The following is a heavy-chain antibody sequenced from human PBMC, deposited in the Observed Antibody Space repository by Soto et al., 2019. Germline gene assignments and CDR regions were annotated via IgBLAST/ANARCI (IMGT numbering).Heavy chain of an antibody. Sequence: QPGGSLRLSCAASGFTVSSNYMSWVRQAPGKGLEWVSVIYSGGSTYYADSVKGRFTISRDNSKNTLYLQMNSLRAEDTAVYYCARDRGGYCSGGSCYSDYYYGMDVWGQGTTVTVSS. CDR1: GFTVSSNY. D-gene: IGHD2-15*01. CDR2: IYSGGST. CDR3: ARDRGGYCSGGSCYSDYYYGMDV. J-gene: IGHJ6*02. V-gene: IGHV3-53*01.